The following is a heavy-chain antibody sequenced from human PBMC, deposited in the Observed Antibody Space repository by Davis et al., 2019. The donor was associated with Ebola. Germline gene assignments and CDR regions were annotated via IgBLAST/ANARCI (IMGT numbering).Heavy chain of an antibody. CDR3: ARYNVVSPSALGGGWFDP. CDR1: GDSISSFH. D-gene: IGHD1-14*01. Sequence: PSETLSLTCSVSGDSISSFHWSWIRQPPGKGLEWIGNIYYSGSTNYNPSLQSRVTISADRSKNHFSLNLTSVTAADTAVYYCARYNVVSPSALGGGWFDPWGLGTLVTVSS. V-gene: IGHV4-59*01. CDR2: IYYSGST. J-gene: IGHJ5*02.